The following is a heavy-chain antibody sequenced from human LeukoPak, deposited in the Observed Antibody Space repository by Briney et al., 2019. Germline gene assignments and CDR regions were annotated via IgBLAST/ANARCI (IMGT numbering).Heavy chain of an antibody. Sequence: SETLSLTCTVSGGSISSYYWSWIRQPPGKGLEWIGYIYYSGSTNYNPSLKSRVTISVDTSKNQFSLKLSSVTAADTAVYYCARVEAQDYGMHVWGQGTTVTVSS. CDR3: ARVEAQDYGMHV. CDR2: IYYSGST. J-gene: IGHJ6*02. V-gene: IGHV4-59*01. CDR1: GGSISSYY.